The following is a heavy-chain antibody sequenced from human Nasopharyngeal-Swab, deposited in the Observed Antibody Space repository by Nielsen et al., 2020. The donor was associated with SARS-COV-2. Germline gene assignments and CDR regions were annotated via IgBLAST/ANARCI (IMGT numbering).Heavy chain of an antibody. CDR3: ARAGNYRFDY. V-gene: IGHV3-74*01. J-gene: IGHJ4*02. D-gene: IGHD1-7*01. CDR1: GFAFSSYG. CDR2: MNSDGRTI. Sequence: GESLKISCAASGFAFSSYGMHWVRQAPGKGLVWVSRMNSDGRTINYADSVKGRFTISRDNAQNTLYLQMNSLRDEDTAIYYCARAGNYRFDYGGQGTLVTVSS.